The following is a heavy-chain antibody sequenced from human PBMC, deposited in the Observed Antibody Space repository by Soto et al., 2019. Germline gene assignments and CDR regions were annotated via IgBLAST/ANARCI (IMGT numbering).Heavy chain of an antibody. V-gene: IGHV4-31*03. J-gene: IGHJ4*02. Sequence: QVQLQESGPGLVKPSQTLSLTCTVSGGSISSGGYYWSWIRQHPGKGLEWIGYIYYSGSTYYNPSLKRRVTISVDTSKNQFSLKLSSVTAADTAVYYCARGRYSYGLRRFDYWGQGTLVTVSS. CDR1: GGSISSGGYY. CDR3: ARGRYSYGLRRFDY. D-gene: IGHD5-18*01. CDR2: IYYSGST.